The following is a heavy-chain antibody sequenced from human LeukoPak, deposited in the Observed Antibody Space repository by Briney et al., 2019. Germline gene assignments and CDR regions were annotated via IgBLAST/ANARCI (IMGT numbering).Heavy chain of an antibody. V-gene: IGHV4-39*07. CDR1: GVSISSSSDY. J-gene: IGHJ5*02. CDR3: ARELDWNLLFGQVASATSRFDP. CDR2: IYYSEST. D-gene: IGHD1-7*01. Sequence: SETLSLTCTVSGVSISSSSDYWGWLPQPPGKGLEWIVSIYYSESTYYNPSLKSRVTISVDTSKNQFSLKLSSVTAADTAVYYCARELDWNLLFGQVASATSRFDPWGQGTLVTVSS.